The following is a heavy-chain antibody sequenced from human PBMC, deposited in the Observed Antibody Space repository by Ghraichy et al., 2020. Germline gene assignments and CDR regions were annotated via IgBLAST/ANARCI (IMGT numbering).Heavy chain of an antibody. Sequence: SETLSLTCTVSGGSISSYYWSWIRQPPGKGLEWIGYIYTSGSTNYNPSLKSRVTISVDTSKNQFSLKLSSVTAADTAVYYCARRTKRTYYYGSGSYGPRGPNSYWYFDLWGRGTLVTVSS. CDR1: GGSISSYY. CDR2: IYTSGST. J-gene: IGHJ2*01. D-gene: IGHD3-10*01. V-gene: IGHV4-4*09. CDR3: ARRTKRTYYYGSGSYGPRGPNSYWYFDL.